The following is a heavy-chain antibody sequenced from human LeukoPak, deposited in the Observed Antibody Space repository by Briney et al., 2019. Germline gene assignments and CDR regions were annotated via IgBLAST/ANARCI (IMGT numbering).Heavy chain of an antibody. CDR2: ISSGGSSE. CDR1: GFTFSSYA. J-gene: IGHJ6*03. D-gene: IGHD3-3*01. Sequence: GGSLTLSCAASGFTFSSYAMHWVRQAPGKGLEWVAIISSGGSSEYYADSVKGRFTISRDNSKNTLYLEMKSLRAEDTAVYSCARDRPSTVFGVADYYYMDVWGKGTTVTVSS. CDR3: ARDRPSTVFGVADYYYMDV. V-gene: IGHV3-30*04.